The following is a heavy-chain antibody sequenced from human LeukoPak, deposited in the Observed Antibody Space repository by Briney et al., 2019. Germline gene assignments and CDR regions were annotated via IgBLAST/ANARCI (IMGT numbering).Heavy chain of an antibody. D-gene: IGHD3-10*01. CDR1: GYTFTNYY. Sequence: ASVKVSCKASGYTFTNYYMHWVRQAPGQGLEWMGIIKPSADTTAYAQKFQGRVTMTGDTSTSTVYMELSSLRSEDTAVYYCVRDYDTIEGSGSYPSDYWGQGTLVTVSS. J-gene: IGHJ4*02. CDR3: VRDYDTIEGSGSYPSDY. CDR2: IKPSADTT. V-gene: IGHV1-46*01.